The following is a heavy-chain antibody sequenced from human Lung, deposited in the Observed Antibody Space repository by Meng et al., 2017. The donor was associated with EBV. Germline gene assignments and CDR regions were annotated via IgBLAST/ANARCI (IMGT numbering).Heavy chain of an antibody. CDR1: GGSIGSGDYS. Sequence: GPRQGSGPGLVQPSQTLSLICTVSGGSIGSGDYSWSWIRQPPGKGLEWIGYIYYSGSTYSNASLKSRVTISIDRSKNQFSLKLSSVTAADTAVYYCARDRKHYGERGWFDPWGQGTLVTVSS. J-gene: IGHJ5*02. V-gene: IGHV4-30-4*01. D-gene: IGHD4-17*01. CDR3: ARDRKHYGERGWFDP. CDR2: IYYSGST.